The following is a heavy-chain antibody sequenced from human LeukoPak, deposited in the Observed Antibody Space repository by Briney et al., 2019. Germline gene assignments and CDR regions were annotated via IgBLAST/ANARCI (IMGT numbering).Heavy chain of an antibody. CDR3: ARTSRRIVPAAAFDP. D-gene: IGHD2-2*01. V-gene: IGHV4-59*01. Sequence: SETLSLTRTVSGGSISSYYWSWIRQPPGKGLEWIGYIYYSGSTNYNPSLKSRVTISVDTSKNQFSLKLSSVTAADTAVYYCARTSRRIVPAAAFDPWGQGTLVTVSS. J-gene: IGHJ5*02. CDR1: GGSISSYY. CDR2: IYYSGST.